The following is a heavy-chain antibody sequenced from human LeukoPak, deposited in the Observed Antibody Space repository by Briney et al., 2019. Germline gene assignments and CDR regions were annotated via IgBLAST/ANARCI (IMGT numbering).Heavy chain of an antibody. Sequence: GGSLRLSCAASGFTFSSYSMNWVRQAPGKGLEWVSSISSSSSHIYYADSVKGRFTISRDNAKNSLYLQMNSLRAEDTAVYYCARDIPYGSGSLYDYWGQGTLVTVSS. CDR2: ISSSSSHI. CDR3: ARDIPYGSGSLYDY. CDR1: GFTFSSYS. V-gene: IGHV3-21*01. J-gene: IGHJ4*02. D-gene: IGHD3-10*01.